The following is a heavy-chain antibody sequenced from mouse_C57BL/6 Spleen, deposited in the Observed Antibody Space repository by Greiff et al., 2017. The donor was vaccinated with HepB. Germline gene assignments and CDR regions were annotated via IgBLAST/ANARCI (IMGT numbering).Heavy chain of an antibody. CDR2: IYPGSGST. Sequence: QVQLQQPGAELVKPGASVKLSCKASGYTFTSYWITWVKQRPGQGLEWIGDIYPGSGSTNYNEKFKSKATLTVDTSSSTAYMQRSSLTSEDSAVYYCARAGTVPDCFAYWGQGTLVTVSA. CDR3: ARAGTVPDCFAY. J-gene: IGHJ3*01. V-gene: IGHV1-55*01. D-gene: IGHD1-1*01. CDR1: GYTFTSYW.